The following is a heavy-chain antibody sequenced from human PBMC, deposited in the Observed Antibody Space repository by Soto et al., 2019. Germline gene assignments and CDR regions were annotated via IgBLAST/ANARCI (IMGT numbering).Heavy chain of an antibody. V-gene: IGHV4-38-2*02. J-gene: IGHJ4*02. CDR3: ARGMNPQDY. CDR2: IYHSGTT. D-gene: IGHD6-13*01. Sequence: TLSLTCNVSGFSISSGFYWGWVRQPPGKGLEWIGAIYHSGTTYFNPSLKSRVTMTIDTSKNQFSLSLASVAAADTAMYYCARGMNPQDYWGQGTLVTVSS. CDR1: GFSISSGFY.